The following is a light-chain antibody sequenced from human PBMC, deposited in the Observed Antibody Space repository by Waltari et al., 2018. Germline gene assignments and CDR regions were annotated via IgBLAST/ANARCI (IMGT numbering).Light chain of an antibody. CDR3: QHYVRLPAT. CDR1: QTVSRS. J-gene: IGKJ1*01. CDR2: GAS. V-gene: IGKV3-20*01. Sequence: IVLTQSPGTRSLSPGERATLSCRASQTVSRSLAWYQQKPGQAPTLLIYGASTRATGIPDRFTGSGSGTDFSLTISSLEPEDFAIYFCQHYVRLPATFGQGTKVEIK.